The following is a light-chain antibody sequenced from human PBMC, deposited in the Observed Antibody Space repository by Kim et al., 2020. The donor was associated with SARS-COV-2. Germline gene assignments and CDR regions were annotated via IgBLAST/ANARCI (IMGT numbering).Light chain of an antibody. CDR3: NSRDSSGNHWV. CDR2: GKN. Sequence: ALGQTGRITCQGDSRRSYDASWYQQKPGQARVLVIYGKNNRPSGIPDRFAGSSAGNTASLTITGAQAEEEADYYCNSRDSSGNHWVFGGGTKLTVL. J-gene: IGLJ3*02. V-gene: IGLV3-19*01. CDR1: SRRSYD.